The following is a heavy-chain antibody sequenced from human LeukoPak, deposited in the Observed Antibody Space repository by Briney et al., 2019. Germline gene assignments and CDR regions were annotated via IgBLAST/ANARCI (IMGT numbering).Heavy chain of an antibody. D-gene: IGHD1-26*01. CDR2: INPSGGST. V-gene: IGHV1-46*01. CDR1: GYTFTSYY. J-gene: IGHJ5*02. CDR3: ARDYSGEWEQLTGWWFDP. Sequence: ASVEVSCKASGYTFTSYYMHWVRQAPGQGLEWMGIINPSGGSTSYAQKFQGRVTVTRDMSTRTVYMELSDLRPEDTAVYYCARDYSGEWEQLTGWWFDPWGQGTLVIVSS.